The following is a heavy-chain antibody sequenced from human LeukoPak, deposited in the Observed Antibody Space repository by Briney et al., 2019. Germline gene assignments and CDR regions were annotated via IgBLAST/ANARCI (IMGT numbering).Heavy chain of an antibody. CDR2: INHSGST. D-gene: IGHD5-12*01. J-gene: IGHJ4*02. Sequence: SETLSLTCAVYGGSFSGYYWSWIRQPPGKGLEWIGEINHSGSTNYNPSLKSRVTISVDTSKNQFSLQLNSVTPEDTAVYYCARGAVATIEGFDYWGQGTLVTVSS. CDR1: GGSFSGYY. CDR3: ARGAVATIEGFDY. V-gene: IGHV4-34*01.